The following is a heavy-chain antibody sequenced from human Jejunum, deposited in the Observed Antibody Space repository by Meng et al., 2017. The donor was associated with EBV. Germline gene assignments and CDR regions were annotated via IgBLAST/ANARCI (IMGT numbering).Heavy chain of an antibody. D-gene: IGHD5-12*01. CDR2: IYYSGST. Sequence: QLQLQEPGPGLVSPSETLSLTCTVSGGSVKSGNVYWSWIRQPPGKGLEWIGYIYYSGSTNYIPSLKSRVTISLDTSKNQFSLKLSSVTAADTAVYYCAGLRYSGYDRAFDYWGQGALVTVSS. CDR1: GGSVKSGNVY. CDR3: AGLRYSGYDRAFDY. V-gene: IGHV4-61*01. J-gene: IGHJ4*02.